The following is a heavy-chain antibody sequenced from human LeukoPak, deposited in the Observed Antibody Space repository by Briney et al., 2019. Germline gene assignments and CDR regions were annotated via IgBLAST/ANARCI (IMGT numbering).Heavy chain of an antibody. V-gene: IGHV3-23*01. CDR3: AKVMRALRITMIVVVGEDAFDI. J-gene: IGHJ3*02. D-gene: IGHD3-22*01. CDR2: ISGSGGST. Sequence: GGSLRLSCAASGFTFSSYAMSWVRQAPGKGLEWVPAISGSGGSTYYADSVKGRFTISRDNSKNTLYLQMNSLRAEDTAVYYCAKVMRALRITMIVVVGEDAFDIWGQGTMVTVSS. CDR1: GFTFSSYA.